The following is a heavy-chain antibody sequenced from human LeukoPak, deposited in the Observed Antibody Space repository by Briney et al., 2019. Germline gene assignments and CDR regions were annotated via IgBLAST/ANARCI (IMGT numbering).Heavy chain of an antibody. D-gene: IGHD6-13*01. CDR1: GFTFSSYS. V-gene: IGHV3-21*01. CDR3: ARGIAAAHPLAPFDY. J-gene: IGHJ4*02. CDR2: ISSSSSYI. Sequence: PGGSLRLSCAASGFTFSSYSMNWVRQAPGKGLEWVSSISSSSSYIYYADSVKGRFTISRGNAKNSLYLQMNSLRAEDTAVYYCARGIAAAHPLAPFDYWGQGTLVTVSS.